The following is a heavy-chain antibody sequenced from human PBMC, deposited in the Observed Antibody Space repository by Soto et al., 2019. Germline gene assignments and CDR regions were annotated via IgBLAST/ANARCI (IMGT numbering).Heavy chain of an antibody. J-gene: IGHJ6*02. D-gene: IGHD3-3*01. CDR3: ARGRITIFGVVIPGMDV. V-gene: IGHV1-18*04. CDR2: ISAYNGNT. Sequence: SEQVSFKASCYTFTSYGISWVRQAPGQGLEWMGWISAYNGNTNYAQKLQGRVTMTTDTSTSTAYMELRSLRSDDTAVYYCARGRITIFGVVIPGMDVWGQGTTVTVSS. CDR1: CYTFTSYG.